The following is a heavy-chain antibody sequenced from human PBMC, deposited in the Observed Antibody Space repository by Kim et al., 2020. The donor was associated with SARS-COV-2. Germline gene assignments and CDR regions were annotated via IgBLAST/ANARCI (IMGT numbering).Heavy chain of an antibody. CDR3: ARGTRFEFWAGLLDH. CDR2: ISYDGVYS. V-gene: IGHV3-30-3*01. J-gene: IGHJ4*02. CDR1: GFTLSDHA. Sequence: GGSLRLSCSASGFTLSDHAMHWVRQTPDKGLEWVTVISYDGVYSFYADSVKGRFIISRDKSNNTLFLQMNSLRHEDTAIYYCARGTRFEFWAGLLDHWGQGARVTVSS. D-gene: IGHD6-19*01.